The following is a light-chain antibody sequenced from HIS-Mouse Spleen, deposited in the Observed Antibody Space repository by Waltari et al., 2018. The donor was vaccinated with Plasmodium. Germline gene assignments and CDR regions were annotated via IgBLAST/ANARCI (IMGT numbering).Light chain of an antibody. J-gene: IGLJ3*02. Sequence: QSVLTQPPSVSEAPRQRVTISCSGSSYNNGNNAVNRYQQLPGKAPKLLIYYDDLLPSGVSDRSAGSKSGTSASLASGGLQSEDEADYYCAAWDDRLNGPVFGGGTKLTVL. V-gene: IGLV1-36*01. CDR2: YDD. CDR3: AAWDDRLNGPV. CDR1: SYNNGNNA.